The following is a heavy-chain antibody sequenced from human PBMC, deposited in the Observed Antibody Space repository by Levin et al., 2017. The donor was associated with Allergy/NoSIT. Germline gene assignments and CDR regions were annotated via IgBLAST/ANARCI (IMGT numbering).Heavy chain of an antibody. D-gene: IGHD3-10*01. CDR3: ARGAGSFGPYELPTSNYFDY. J-gene: IGHJ4*02. Sequence: KISCKASGGTFSSYAISWVRQAPGQGLEWMGGIIPIFGTANYAQKFQGRVTITADESTSTAYMELSSLRSEDTAVYYCARGAGSFGPYELPTSNYFDYWGQGTLVTVSS. CDR1: GGTFSSYA. V-gene: IGHV1-69*01. CDR2: IIPIFGTA.